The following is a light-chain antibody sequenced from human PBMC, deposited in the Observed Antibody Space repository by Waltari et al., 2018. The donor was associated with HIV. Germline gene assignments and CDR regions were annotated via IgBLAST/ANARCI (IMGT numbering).Light chain of an antibody. CDR2: DVN. V-gene: IGLV2-11*01. Sequence: QSALTQPHSVSGSPGQSVTISCTGTPSDIGGYNYVSWYRQFHGKAPSVIIHDVNKRPSGVPDRFSGSKSGNTASLTISGLQTDDEADYYCCSYAGNSDVVFGGGTTLTVL. J-gene: IGLJ2*01. CDR3: CSYAGNSDVV. CDR1: PSDIGGYNY.